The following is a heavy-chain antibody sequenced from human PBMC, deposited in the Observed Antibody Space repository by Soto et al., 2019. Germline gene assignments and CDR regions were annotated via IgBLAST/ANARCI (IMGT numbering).Heavy chain of an antibody. CDR3: ARECGGDCSNAFDL. CDR2: LYGGAGT. J-gene: IGHJ3*01. V-gene: IGHV3-66*01. Sequence: VQLVESGGGLVQPGGPLRLSCAASGFPVLSNYMNWVRQVPGKGLEWLSVLYGGAGTYYADSVKDRFTISRDNSKNTLYLQLNSLRAEDTAIYYCARECGGDCSNAFDLWGQGTMVTVSP. D-gene: IGHD2-21*01. CDR1: GFPVLSNY.